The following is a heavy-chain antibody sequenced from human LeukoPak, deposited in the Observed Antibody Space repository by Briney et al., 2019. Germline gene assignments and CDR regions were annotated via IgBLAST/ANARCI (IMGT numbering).Heavy chain of an antibody. CDR2: IRSKAFRGTT. CDR3: TKSFGSSGGEALDY. D-gene: IGHD6-19*01. J-gene: IGHJ4*02. V-gene: IGHV3-49*04. Sequence: GGSLRLSCTASGFIFGDYAVNWVRQAPGKGLEWVSFIRSKAFRGTTEYAASVKGRFTISRDDSKNIAYLQMNSLKIEDTSVYYCTKSFGSSGGEALDYWGQGTLVTVSS. CDR1: GFIFGDYA.